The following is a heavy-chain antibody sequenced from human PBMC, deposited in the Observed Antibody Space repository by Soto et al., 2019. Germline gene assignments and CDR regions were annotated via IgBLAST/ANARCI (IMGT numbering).Heavy chain of an antibody. CDR3: ARSRVAGTGPIDY. J-gene: IGHJ4*02. CDR1: GFTFSSYG. Sequence: QVQLVESGGGVVQPGRSLRLSCAASGFTFSSYGMHWVRQAPGKGLEWVAVIWYDGSNKYYADSVKGRFTISRDNSKNKLYLQMDSLRAEDTAVYYCARSRVAGTGPIDYWGQGTLVTVSS. V-gene: IGHV3-33*01. D-gene: IGHD6-19*01. CDR2: IWYDGSNK.